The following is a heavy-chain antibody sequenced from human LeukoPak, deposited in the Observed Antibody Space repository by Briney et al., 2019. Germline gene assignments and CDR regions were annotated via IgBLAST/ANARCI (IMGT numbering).Heavy chain of an antibody. CDR2: VSVYGGTT. CDR3: AKELHGSGNYAFDY. CDR1: GFTFSSYA. V-gene: IGHV3-23*01. D-gene: IGHD3-10*01. J-gene: IGHJ4*02. Sequence: PGGSLRLSCAASGFTFSSYAMSCVRQAPGKGRVWVSTVSVYGGTTYYADSVKGRFTISRDNSKNTLYLQMNSLRPEDAAVYFCAKELHGSGNYAFDYWGQGTLVTVSS.